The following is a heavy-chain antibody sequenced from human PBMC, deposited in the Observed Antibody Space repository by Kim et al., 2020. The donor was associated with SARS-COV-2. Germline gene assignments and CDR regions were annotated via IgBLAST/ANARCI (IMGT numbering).Heavy chain of an antibody. Sequence: SETLSLTCAVYGGSFSGYYWSWIRQPPGKGLEWIGEINHSGSTNYNPSLKSRVTISVDTSKNQFSLKLNSVTAADTAVYYCSRGRGIAAAGILRYYYYYG. CDR2: INHSGST. D-gene: IGHD6-13*01. CDR3: SRGRGIAAAGILRYYYYYG. V-gene: IGHV4-34*01. CDR1: GGSFSGYY. J-gene: IGHJ6*01.